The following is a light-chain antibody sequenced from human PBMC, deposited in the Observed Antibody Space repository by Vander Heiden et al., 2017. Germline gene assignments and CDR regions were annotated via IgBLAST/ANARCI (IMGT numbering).Light chain of an antibody. J-gene: IGKJ1*01. CDR2: AAS. CDR1: QSISTK. V-gene: IGKV1-39*01. CDR3: QQSSNFPRT. Sequence: DVQMTQPPSSLSASVGDRVTITCRASQSISTKLNWYQQKSGKAPQLLMFAASILQSGVPSRFSGSGSGTDFTLTIISLQPEDFATYYCQQSSNFPRTFGQGTKVEIK.